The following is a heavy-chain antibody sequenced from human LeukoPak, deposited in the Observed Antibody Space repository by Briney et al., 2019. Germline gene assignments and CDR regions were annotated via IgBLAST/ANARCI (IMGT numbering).Heavy chain of an antibody. CDR2: IWPGDSNT. CDR1: GYSFTSYW. CDR3: ATSGTYGDWYFDP. V-gene: IGHV5-51*01. Sequence: GESLKISCKGSGYSFTSYWIGWVRQTPGKGLEWMGIIWPGDSNTRFSPSFQGQVTMSVDKSISTAYLQWSSLKPSDTAIYYCATSGTYGDWYFDPWGRGTLVTVSS. J-gene: IGHJ2*01. D-gene: IGHD3-10*01.